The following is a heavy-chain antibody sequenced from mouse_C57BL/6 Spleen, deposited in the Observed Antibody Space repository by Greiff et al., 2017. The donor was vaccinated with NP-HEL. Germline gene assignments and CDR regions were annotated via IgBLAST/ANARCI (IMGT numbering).Heavy chain of an antibody. CDR1: GYTFTSYT. D-gene: IGHD1-1*01. CDR3: ARWGYGSNSFDY. CDR2: INPSSGYT. J-gene: IGHJ2*01. Sequence: VQLQQSGAELARPGASVKMSCKASGYTFTSYTMHWVKQRPGQGLEWIGYINPSSGYTKYNQKFKDKATLTADKSSSTAYMQLSSLTSEDSAVYYCARWGYGSNSFDYWGKGTTLTVSS. V-gene: IGHV1-4*01.